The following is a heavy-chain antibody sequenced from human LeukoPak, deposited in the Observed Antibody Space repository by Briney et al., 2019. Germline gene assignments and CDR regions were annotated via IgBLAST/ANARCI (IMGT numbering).Heavy chain of an antibody. CDR3: ARVVGYCSGGSCYDNWFDP. V-gene: IGHV6-1*01. D-gene: IGHD2-15*01. J-gene: IGHJ5*02. CDR1: GDSVSSNSAA. Sequence: SQTLSLTCAISGDSVSSNSAAWNWIRQSPSRGLEWLGRTYYRSKWYNDYAVSVKSRITINPDTSKNQFSLQLSSVTPEDAAVYYCARVVGYCSGGSCYDNWFDPWGQGTLVTVSS. CDR2: TYYRSKWYN.